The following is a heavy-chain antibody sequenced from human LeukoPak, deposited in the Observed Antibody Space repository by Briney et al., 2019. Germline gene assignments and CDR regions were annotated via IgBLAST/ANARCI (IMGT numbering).Heavy chain of an antibody. Sequence: GGSLRLSCAASGFTFSSFGMHWVRQAPGKGLEWVGVISSDGRDKHHAESVKGRFTISRDNSKNTLYLQTNSLRAEDTAVYYCARDLRRIAAYYFDFWGQGTLVTVSS. J-gene: IGHJ4*02. D-gene: IGHD6-25*01. CDR2: ISSDGRDK. CDR1: GFTFSSFG. V-gene: IGHV3-30*03. CDR3: ARDLRRIAAYYFDF.